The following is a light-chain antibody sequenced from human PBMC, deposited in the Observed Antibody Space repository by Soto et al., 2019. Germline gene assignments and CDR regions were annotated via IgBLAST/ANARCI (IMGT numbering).Light chain of an antibody. V-gene: IGKV1-9*01. CDR2: GTS. J-gene: IGKJ1*01. Sequence: IQLTQSPSSLSASVGDRVTITFRASQDISNYLAWYQQKPGKAPKFLIYGTSTLQSGVPSRFSGSGSGTEFILTISSLQPDDFASYCCQHYGGMWTFGQGTKVGIK. CDR3: QHYGGMWT. CDR1: QDISNY.